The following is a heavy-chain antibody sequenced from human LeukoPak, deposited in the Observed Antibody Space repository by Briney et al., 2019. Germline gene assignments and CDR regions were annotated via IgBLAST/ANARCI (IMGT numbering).Heavy chain of an antibody. Sequence: ASVKVSCKASGYTFTNYAMNWVRQAPGQGLEWMGWINTNTGNPTYAQGFTGRFVFSLDTSVSTAYLQISSLKAEDTAVYYCAREEYYDTSASTNFVYWGQGTLVTVSS. CDR2: INTNTGNP. V-gene: IGHV7-4-1*02. CDR3: AREEYYDTSASTNFVY. D-gene: IGHD3-22*01. J-gene: IGHJ4*02. CDR1: GYTFTNYA.